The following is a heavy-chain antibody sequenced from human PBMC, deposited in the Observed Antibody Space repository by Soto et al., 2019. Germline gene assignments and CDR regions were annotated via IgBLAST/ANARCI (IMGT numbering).Heavy chain of an antibody. V-gene: IGHV4-30-2*01. CDR3: ARGGYCTNGVCYTDYYYYYGMDV. CDR1: GGSISSGGYS. D-gene: IGHD2-8*01. J-gene: IGHJ6*02. Sequence: SETLSLTCAVSGGSISSGGYSWSWIRQPPGKGLEWIGYIYHSGSTYYNPSLKSRVTISVDRSKNQFSLKLSSVTAADTAVYYCARGGYCTNGVCYTDYYYYYGMDVWGQGTTVTVSS. CDR2: IYHSGST.